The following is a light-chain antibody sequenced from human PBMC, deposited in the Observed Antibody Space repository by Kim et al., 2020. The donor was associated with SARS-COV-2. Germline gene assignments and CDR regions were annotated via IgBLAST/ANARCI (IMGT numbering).Light chain of an antibody. CDR2: RDS. CDR1: RIGSIN. CDR3: QVWDSSTVV. V-gene: IGLV3-9*01. J-gene: IGLJ2*01. Sequence: SGALGQTARITGGGNRIGSINVHWYQQQPGQAPVLVIYRDSNRPSGIPERFSGSNSGNTATLTISRAQAGDEADYYCQVWDSSTVVFGGGTQLTVL.